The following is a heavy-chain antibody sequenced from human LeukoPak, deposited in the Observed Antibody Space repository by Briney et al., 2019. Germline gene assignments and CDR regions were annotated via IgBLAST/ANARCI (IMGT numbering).Heavy chain of an antibody. CDR3: ARDLCYGDKICY. J-gene: IGHJ4*02. D-gene: IGHD4-23*01. CDR1: GSTFKKYW. CDR2: IKEDGSET. V-gene: IGHV3-7*01. Sequence: GGSLRLSCAASGSTFKKYWMNWVRQVPGKGLECLANIKEDGSETYYVDSLKGRFTISRDNTKKSLYLQMNSLRAEDTAVYYCARDLCYGDKICYWGQGTLVTVSS.